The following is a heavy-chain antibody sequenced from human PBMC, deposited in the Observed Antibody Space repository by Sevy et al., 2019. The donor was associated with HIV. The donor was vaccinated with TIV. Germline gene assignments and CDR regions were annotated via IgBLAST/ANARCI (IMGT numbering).Heavy chain of an antibody. CDR1: GFTFSNAW. Sequence: GGSLRLSCAASGFTFSNAWMSWVRQAPGKGLEWVGRIKSKTDGGTTYYAAPVKGRFTISRDDSKNTLYLQMNSLKTEDTAVYYRTTVSDDFWSGYYSPGWLDPWGQGTLVTVSS. D-gene: IGHD3-3*01. J-gene: IGHJ5*02. V-gene: IGHV3-15*01. CDR2: IKSKTDGGTT. CDR3: TTVSDDFWSGYYSPGWLDP.